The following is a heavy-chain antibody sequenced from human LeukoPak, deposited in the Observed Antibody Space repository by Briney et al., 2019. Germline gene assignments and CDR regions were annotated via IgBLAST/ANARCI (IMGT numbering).Heavy chain of an antibody. J-gene: IGHJ4*02. CDR3: ARGGHLDDFWSGYYFY. CDR1: GGSISSGDYY. D-gene: IGHD3-3*01. CDR2: IYYSGST. V-gene: IGHV4-30-4*08. Sequence: PSPTLSLTCTVSGGSISSGDYYWSWIRQPPGKGLEWIGYIYYSGSTYYNPSLKSRVTISVDTSKNQFSLKLSSVTAADTAVYYCARGGHLDDFWSGYYFYWGQGTLVTVSS.